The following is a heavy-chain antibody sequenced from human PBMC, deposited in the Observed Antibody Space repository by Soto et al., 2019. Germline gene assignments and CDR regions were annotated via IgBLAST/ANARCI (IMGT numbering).Heavy chain of an antibody. D-gene: IGHD3-10*01. V-gene: IGHV4-31*02. CDR3: AREEAGAFDI. Sequence: WTWIRQHPGKGLEWIGYTDYSGSTYYNPSLKSRLTISVDTSKNQFSLRLSSVTAADTAVYYCAREEAGAFDIWGQGTMVTVSS. J-gene: IGHJ3*02. CDR2: TDYSGST.